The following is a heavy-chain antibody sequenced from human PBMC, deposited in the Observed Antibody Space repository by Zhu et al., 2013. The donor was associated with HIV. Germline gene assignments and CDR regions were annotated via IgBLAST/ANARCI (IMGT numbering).Heavy chain of an antibody. J-gene: IGHJ5*02. D-gene: IGHD3-3*01. CDR1: GYTFTSFD. CDR2: MNPNSGNT. Sequence: QVQLVQSGAEVKKPGASVKVSCKASGYTFTSFDINWVRQATGHELEWMGWMNPNSGNTGYAEKFQGRVTITRNTSISTAFLELSNLRSEDTAVYYCARGRTFGVGRLNWFDPWGQGTPGHRLL. V-gene: IGHV1-8*03. CDR3: ARGRTFGVGRLNWFDP.